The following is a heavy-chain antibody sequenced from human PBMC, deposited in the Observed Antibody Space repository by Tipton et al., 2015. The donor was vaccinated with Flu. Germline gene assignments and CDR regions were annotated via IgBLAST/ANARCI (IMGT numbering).Heavy chain of an antibody. CDR3: ARGPPGPSIRAYYFDI. V-gene: IGHV4-59*01. Sequence: TLSLTCTVSGGSIRGYYWNWIRQFPGKGLEWIGFVYYTGSTNYKSSLKSRITISTDTSTNQVSLKMNSVIAADTAVDYCARGPPGPSIRAYYFDIWGQGALVTVSS. CDR1: GGSIRGYY. CDR2: VYYTGST. D-gene: IGHD2-21*01. J-gene: IGHJ4*02.